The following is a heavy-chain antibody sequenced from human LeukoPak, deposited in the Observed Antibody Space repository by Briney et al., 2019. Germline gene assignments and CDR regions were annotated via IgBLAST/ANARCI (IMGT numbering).Heavy chain of an antibody. CDR3: ARHRVPAARGGHYYYYYGMDV. J-gene: IGHJ6*02. CDR2: IYYSGST. V-gene: IGHV4-39*01. CDR1: GGSISSSSYY. D-gene: IGHD2-2*01. Sequence: SETLSLTCTVSGGSISSSSYYWGWIRQPPGKGLEWIGSIYYSGSTYYNPSLKSRVTISVDTSKKQFSLKLSSVTAADTAVYYCARHRVPAARGGHYYYYYGMDVWGQGTTVTVSS.